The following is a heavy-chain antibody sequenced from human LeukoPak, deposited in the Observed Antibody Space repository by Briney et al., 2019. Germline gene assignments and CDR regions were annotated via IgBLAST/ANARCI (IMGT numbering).Heavy chain of an antibody. J-gene: IGHJ4*02. CDR2: ISGSGGST. Sequence: GGSLRLSCAASGFTFSSYAMSWVRQAPGEGLEWVSAISGSGGSTYYADSVKGRFTISRVNSKNTLYLQMNSLRAEDTAVYYCAKGYDSSGYYFLYYFDYWGQGTLVTVSS. CDR1: GFTFSSYA. CDR3: AKGYDSSGYYFLYYFDY. D-gene: IGHD3-22*01. V-gene: IGHV3-23*01.